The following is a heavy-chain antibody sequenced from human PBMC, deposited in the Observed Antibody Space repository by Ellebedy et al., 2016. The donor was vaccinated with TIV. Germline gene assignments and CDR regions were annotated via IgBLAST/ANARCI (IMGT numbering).Heavy chain of an antibody. CDR3: AREVRRDFYGGYAEYFQD. V-gene: IGHV4-34*01. D-gene: IGHD2/OR15-2a*01. J-gene: IGHJ1*01. CDR1: GGSFSDYY. Sequence: MPGGSLRLSCAVYGGSFSDYYWSWIRQVPGKGLEWIGEINDSGSTNENPSLKSRVTISIDTSKNQFSMKLNSVTAADTAVYYCAREVRRDFYGGYAEYFQDWGQGTLVTVSS. CDR2: INDSGST.